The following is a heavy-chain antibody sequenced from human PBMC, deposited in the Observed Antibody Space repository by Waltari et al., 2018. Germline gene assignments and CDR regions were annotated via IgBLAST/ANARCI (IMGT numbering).Heavy chain of an antibody. CDR2: INEAGSYI. V-gene: IGHV3-21*01. CDR3: ARDLYPQAQQRYNAMDI. J-gene: IGHJ6*02. Sequence: EVQLVESGGGLVKPGGSLRLSCAPSGLTFSRYSVNWFRQAPGKGLEWVAAINEAGSYIYYAHSMKGRLTISRDNAKNSLFLQMNSLRAEDTAVYYCARDLYPQAQQRYNAMDIWGQGTTVTVSS. CDR1: GLTFSRYS.